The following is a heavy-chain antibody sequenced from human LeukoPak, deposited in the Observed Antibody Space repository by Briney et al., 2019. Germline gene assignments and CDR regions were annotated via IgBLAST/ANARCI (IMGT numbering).Heavy chain of an antibody. CDR1: GGSISSYY. Sequence: SETLSLTCTVSGGSISSYYWSWIRQPPGKGLEWIGYIYYSGSTNYNPSLKSRVTISVDTSKNQFSLKLSSVTAADTAVYYCARDVAPVIVVVPAAICWFDPWGQGTLVTVSS. D-gene: IGHD2-2*01. CDR3: ARDVAPVIVVVPAAICWFDP. J-gene: IGHJ5*02. CDR2: IYYSGST. V-gene: IGHV4-59*01.